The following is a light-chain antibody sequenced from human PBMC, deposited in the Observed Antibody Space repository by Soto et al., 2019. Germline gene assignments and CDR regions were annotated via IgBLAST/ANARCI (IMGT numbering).Light chain of an antibody. V-gene: IGKV1-5*01. CDR2: DAS. CDR3: QQYNSSLFT. Sequence: DIQMTQSPSTLSASVGDRVTITCRASQSISSWLAWYQQKPGKAPKLLIYDASSLESGVPSRFSGSGSGTEFTLASSSLQPDDFATYYCQQYNSSLFTFGPGNKVDIK. J-gene: IGKJ3*01. CDR1: QSISSW.